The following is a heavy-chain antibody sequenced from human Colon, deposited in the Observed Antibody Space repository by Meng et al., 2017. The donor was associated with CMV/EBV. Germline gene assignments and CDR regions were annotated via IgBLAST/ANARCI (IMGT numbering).Heavy chain of an antibody. CDR2: INPNSGGT. CDR1: GYTFTGYY. V-gene: IGHV1-2*02. J-gene: IGHJ1*01. CDR3: ATVSSGYYLYFQH. D-gene: IGHD3-22*01. Sequence: QVRVVQSGAEVQKPGASVKVSRKASGYTFTGYYMHCVRQAPGQGLEWMGWINPNSGGTNYAQKFQGRVTMTRDTSISTAYMELSRLRSDDTAVYYCATVSSGYYLYFQHWGQGTLVTVSS.